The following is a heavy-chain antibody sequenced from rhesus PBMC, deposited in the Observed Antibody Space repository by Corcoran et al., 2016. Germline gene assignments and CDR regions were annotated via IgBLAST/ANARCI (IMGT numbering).Heavy chain of an antibody. CDR2: IYWKDSK. J-gene: IGHJ4*01. CDR3: ARVDIAGTTFGDY. V-gene: IGHV2-95*01. Sequence: QVTLKESGPALVKPTQTLTLTCTFSGFSISTTGTGVGWIRQPPGKALEWLASIYWKDSKYYSTSLKSRLTISKDTSKNQVVLTMTNMDPVDTATYYCARVDIAGTTFGDYWGQGVLVTVSS. D-gene: IGHD1-20*01. CDR1: GFSISTTGTG.